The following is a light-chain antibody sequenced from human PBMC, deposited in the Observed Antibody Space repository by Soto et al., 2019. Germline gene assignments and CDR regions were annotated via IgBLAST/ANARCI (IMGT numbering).Light chain of an antibody. V-gene: IGLV2-11*01. CDR3: CSYAGSYSYV. CDR2: DVS. Sequence: QSVLTQPRSVSGSPGQSVTISCTGTSSDVGGYNYVSWYQQHPGKAPKLMIYDVSKRPSGVPGRFSGSKSGNTASLTISGLQAEDEAEYYCCSYAGSYSYVFGTGTNVTV. J-gene: IGLJ1*01. CDR1: SSDVGGYNY.